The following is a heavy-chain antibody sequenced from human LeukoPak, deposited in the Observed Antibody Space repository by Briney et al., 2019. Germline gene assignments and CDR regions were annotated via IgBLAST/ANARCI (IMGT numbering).Heavy chain of an antibody. D-gene: IGHD5-24*01. CDR1: GGSTSSSTYY. Sequence: SETLSLTCTVSGGSTSSSTYYWGCVRQPPGKGLEWIGSFYYGGSTYYSPSLKSRVTISVDTSKNQFSLNLGSVTAADTAIYFCASGFAGDGYAFDYWGLGTLVTVSS. CDR2: FYYGGST. J-gene: IGHJ4*02. V-gene: IGHV4-39*07. CDR3: ASGFAGDGYAFDY.